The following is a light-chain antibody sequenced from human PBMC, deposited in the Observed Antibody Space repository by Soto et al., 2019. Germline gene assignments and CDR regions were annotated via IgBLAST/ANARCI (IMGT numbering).Light chain of an antibody. Sequence: SVLTQPPSASGTPGQRVTISCSGSSSNIGRNTVTWYQQFPGSAPKLLIYSNNQRPSGVPDRFSGSKSGTSASLAISGLQSEDEADFYCAAWDDSLNGWVFGGGTKLTVL. CDR3: AAWDDSLNGWV. CDR1: SSNIGRNT. J-gene: IGLJ3*02. V-gene: IGLV1-44*01. CDR2: SNN.